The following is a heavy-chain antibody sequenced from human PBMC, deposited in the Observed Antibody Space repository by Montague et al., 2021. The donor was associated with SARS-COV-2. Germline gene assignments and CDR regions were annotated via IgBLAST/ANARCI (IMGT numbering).Heavy chain of an antibody. V-gene: IGHV4-39*07. Sequence: SETRSLTCTVSGGSISSSSYYWGWIRQPPGKGLEWIGSIYYSGSTYYNPSLKSRVTISVDTSKNQFSLKLSSVTAADTAVYYCARVGRQQLVRLSGMDVWGQGTTGTGSS. CDR1: GGSISSSSYY. CDR2: IYYSGST. CDR3: ARVGRQQLVRLSGMDV. J-gene: IGHJ6*02. D-gene: IGHD6-13*01.